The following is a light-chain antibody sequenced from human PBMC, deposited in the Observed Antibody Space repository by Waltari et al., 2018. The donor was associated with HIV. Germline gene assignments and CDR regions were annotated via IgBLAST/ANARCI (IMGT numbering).Light chain of an antibody. J-gene: IGLJ3*02. Sequence: QPVLTQPPSASGTPGQTVTISCSGSTPNIGSNYINWFQQFPGTAPRLLIYRNDQRPQRVPDRFPGPRSGSAASLAIRWRRSGDEADYYCAAWDNRLGAWLFGGGAKLTVL. CDR3: AAWDNRLGAWL. V-gene: IGLV1-47*01. CDR1: TPNIGSNY. CDR2: RND.